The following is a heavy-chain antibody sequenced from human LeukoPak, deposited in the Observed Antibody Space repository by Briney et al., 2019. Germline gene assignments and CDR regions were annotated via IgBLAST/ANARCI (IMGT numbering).Heavy chain of an antibody. CDR2: ISNNGGRT. CDR1: GFSFSSNT. V-gene: IGHV3-23*01. J-gene: IGHJ4*02. Sequence: GGSLRLSCAGSGFSFSSNTMSWVRQAPGRVLEWVSAISNNGGRTDYADSVKGRFTISRDNSKSTLYLHMDSLRAEDTAVYYCARDEDTSALSEYWGQGTLVTVSS. CDR3: ARDEDTSALSEY. D-gene: IGHD2/OR15-2a*01.